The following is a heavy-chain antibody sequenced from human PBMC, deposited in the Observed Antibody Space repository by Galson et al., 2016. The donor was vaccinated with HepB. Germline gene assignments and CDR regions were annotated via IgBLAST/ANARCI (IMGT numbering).Heavy chain of an antibody. J-gene: IGHJ3*02. Sequence: ETLSLTCTVSGGSIISNGYYWGWVRQPPGKGLVWLSVISGSGKTTFYVDSVRGRFTISRDKSKNTLYLQMNSLRVEDTAVYYCAKDLWDSLSPGPFDIWGQGTMVTVSS. CDR2: ISGSGKTT. V-gene: IGHV3-23*01. CDR3: AKDLWDSLSPGPFDI. CDR1: GGSIISNGYY. D-gene: IGHD1-26*01.